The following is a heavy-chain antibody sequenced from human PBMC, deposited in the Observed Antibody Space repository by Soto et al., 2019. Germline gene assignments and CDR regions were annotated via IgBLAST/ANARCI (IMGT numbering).Heavy chain of an antibody. J-gene: IGHJ5*02. D-gene: IGHD3-10*01. CDR2: IYYSGSS. CDR3: ARDSNGSGSYYNWFDP. CDR1: GGSIISYY. Sequence: XETLSLTCTVSGGSIISYYWSWIRQPPGKGLEWIGYIYYSGSSNYNPSLKSRVTISVDTSKNQFSLKLSSVTAADTAVYYCARDSNGSGSYYNWFDPWGQGTLVTVSS. V-gene: IGHV4-59*01.